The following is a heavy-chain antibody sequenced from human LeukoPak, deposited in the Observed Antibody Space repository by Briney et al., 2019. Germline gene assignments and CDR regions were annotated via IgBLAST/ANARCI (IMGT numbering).Heavy chain of an antibody. CDR2: ISYDGSNK. V-gene: IGHV3-30*01. Sequence: GGSLRLSCAASGFTFSSYAMHWVRQAPGKAPEWVAVISYDGSNKYYADSVKGRFTISRDNSKNTLYLQMNSLRAEDTAVYYCARDSTYYYDSGSSGPHYFDYWGQGTLVTVSS. CDR3: ARDSTYYYDSGSSGPHYFDY. CDR1: GFTFSSYA. D-gene: IGHD3-10*01. J-gene: IGHJ4*02.